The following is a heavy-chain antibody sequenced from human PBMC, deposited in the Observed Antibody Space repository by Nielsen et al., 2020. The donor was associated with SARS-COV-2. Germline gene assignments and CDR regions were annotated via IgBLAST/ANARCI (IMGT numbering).Heavy chain of an antibody. J-gene: IGHJ4*02. Sequence: SETLSLTCTVSGGSISSYYWAWIRQPPGKGLEWIGYIYYSGSPNYNPSLKSRVAISMNTSKNQFSLKLSSVTAADTAVYYCARRDGSGSAIDYWGQGTLVTVSS. CDR3: ARRDGSGSAIDY. V-gene: IGHV4-59*08. CDR1: GGSISSYY. CDR2: IYYSGSP. D-gene: IGHD3-10*01.